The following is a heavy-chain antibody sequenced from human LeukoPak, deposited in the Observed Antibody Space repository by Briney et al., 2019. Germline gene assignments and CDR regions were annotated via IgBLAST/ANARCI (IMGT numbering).Heavy chain of an antibody. D-gene: IGHD3-22*01. CDR1: GGTFSSYA. J-gene: IGHJ5*02. V-gene: IGHV1-69*05. Sequence: ASVKVSCKASGGTFSSYAISWVRPAPGQGLEWMGGIIPIFGTANYAQKFQGRVTITTDESTSTAYMELSSLRSEDTAVYYCARRYSDSSGYHNWFDPWGQGTLVTVSS. CDR2: IIPIFGTA. CDR3: ARRYSDSSGYHNWFDP.